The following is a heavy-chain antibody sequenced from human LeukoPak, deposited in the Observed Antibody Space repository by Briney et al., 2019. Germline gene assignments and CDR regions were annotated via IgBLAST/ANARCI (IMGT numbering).Heavy chain of an antibody. Sequence: SETLSLTCTVSGGSISSYYWNWIRQPAGKGLEWIGLIYITGSTNYNPSLKSRVTMSADTSKNQFSLKLNSVTAADTAVYYCARDCGITIFGVVIPHYYFDYWGQGTLVTVSS. V-gene: IGHV4-4*07. D-gene: IGHD3-3*01. CDR3: ARDCGITIFGVVIPHYYFDY. CDR1: GGSISSYY. CDR2: IYITGST. J-gene: IGHJ4*02.